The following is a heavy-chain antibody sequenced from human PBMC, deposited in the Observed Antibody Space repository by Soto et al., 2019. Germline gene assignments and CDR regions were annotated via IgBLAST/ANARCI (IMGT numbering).Heavy chain of an antibody. V-gene: IGHV4-31*03. CDR2: IYYSGST. CDR1: GGSINSGGYY. D-gene: IGHD6-19*01. CDR3: ARDRDSSGLDY. J-gene: IGHJ4*02. Sequence: QVQLQESGPGLVKPSQTLSLTCTVSGGSINSGGYYWNWIRQHPGKGLEWIGYIYYSGSTYYNPSLKSRVTISVDASKNQFSLKLSSVTAANTAVYYCARDRDSSGLDYWGQGTLVTVS.